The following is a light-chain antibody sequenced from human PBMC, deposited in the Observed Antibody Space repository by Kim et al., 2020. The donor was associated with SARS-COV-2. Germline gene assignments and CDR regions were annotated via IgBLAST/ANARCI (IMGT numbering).Light chain of an antibody. J-gene: IGKJ2*01. CDR3: QQRSSRPYT. Sequence: LSLGERATLSCRASQSVASYLGWYQQRPGQAPTLLIYDASTRATAIPARFSGSGSGTDFTLTISSVGPEDFAVYYCQQRSSRPYTFGQGTKVDIK. CDR1: QSVASY. CDR2: DAS. V-gene: IGKV3-11*01.